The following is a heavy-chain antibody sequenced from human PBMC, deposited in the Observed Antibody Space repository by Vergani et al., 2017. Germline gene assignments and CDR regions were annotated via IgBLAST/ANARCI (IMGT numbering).Heavy chain of an antibody. CDR3: ARGGLNYDSMVYYYYYMDV. V-gene: IGHV7-4-1*02. CDR1: GGTFSSYA. Sequence: QVQLVQSGAEVKKPGASVKVSCKASGGTFSSYAISWVRQAPGQGLEWMGWINTNTGNPTYAQGFTGRFVFSLDTSVSTAYLQISSLKAEDTAVYYCARGGLNYDSMVYYYYYMDVWGKGTTVTVSS. J-gene: IGHJ6*03. CDR2: INTNTGNP. D-gene: IGHD3-3*01.